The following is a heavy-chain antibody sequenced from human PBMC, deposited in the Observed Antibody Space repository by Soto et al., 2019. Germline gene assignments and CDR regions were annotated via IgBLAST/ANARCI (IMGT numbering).Heavy chain of an antibody. J-gene: IGHJ4*02. D-gene: IGHD6-13*01. CDR1: GGSFSGYY. V-gene: IGHV4-34*01. CDR3: ASRSSSWGPFDY. CDR2: INHSGST. Sequence: SETLSLTCAVYGGSFSGYYWGWIRQPPGKGLEWIGEINHSGSTNYNPSLKSRVTISVDTSKNQFSLKLSSVTAADTAVYYCASRSSSWGPFDYWGQGTLVTVSS.